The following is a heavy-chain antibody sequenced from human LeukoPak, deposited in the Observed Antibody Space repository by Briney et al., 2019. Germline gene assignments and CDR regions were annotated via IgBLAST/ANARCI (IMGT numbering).Heavy chain of an antibody. Sequence: GGSLRLSCAASGFTFSSYAMHWVRQAPGKGLEWVAVISYDGSNKYYADSVKGRFTISRDNSKNTLYLQMNSLRAEDTAVYYCARGWSSLRFLDQKWGNWFDPWGQGTLVTVSS. V-gene: IGHV3-30-3*01. J-gene: IGHJ5*02. CDR2: ISYDGSNK. CDR3: ARGWSSLRFLDQKWGNWFDP. D-gene: IGHD3-3*01. CDR1: GFTFSSYA.